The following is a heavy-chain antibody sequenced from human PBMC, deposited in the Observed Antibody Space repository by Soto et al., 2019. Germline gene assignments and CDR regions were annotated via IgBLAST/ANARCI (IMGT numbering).Heavy chain of an antibody. D-gene: IGHD3-16*01. J-gene: IGHJ4*02. Sequence: EVQLLESGGGLVQPGGSLRLSCAASGFTFSSYAMSWVRQAPGKGLEWVSAISGSAGSTYYADSVKGRFTISRDNSKKTLYLQMNSLRAEDTAVYYCATRTGGGGRSWGQGNLVTVSS. CDR3: ATRTGGGGRS. CDR2: ISGSAGST. CDR1: GFTFSSYA. V-gene: IGHV3-23*01.